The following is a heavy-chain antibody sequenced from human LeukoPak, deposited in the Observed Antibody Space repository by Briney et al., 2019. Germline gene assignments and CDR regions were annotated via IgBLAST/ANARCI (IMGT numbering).Heavy chain of an antibody. Sequence: KPSETLSLTCTVSGGSISSYYWSWIRQPPGKGLEWIGYIYYSGSTNYNPSLKSRVTISVDTSKNQFSLKLSSVTAADTAVYYCARDGAGRQFRNYYYGSGSYYNIIWGQGTMVTVSS. D-gene: IGHD3-10*01. CDR3: ARDGAGRQFRNYYYGSGSYYNII. V-gene: IGHV4-59*01. CDR2: IYYSGST. CDR1: GGSISSYY. J-gene: IGHJ3*02.